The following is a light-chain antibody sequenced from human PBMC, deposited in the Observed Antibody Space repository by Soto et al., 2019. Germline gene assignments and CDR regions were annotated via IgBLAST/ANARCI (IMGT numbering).Light chain of an antibody. CDR2: DVS. J-gene: IGLJ2*01. CDR3: SSYGGSNNLI. Sequence: QSVLTQPPSASGSPGQSVTISCTGTSSDVGGYNYVSWYQQYPGKAPKLLIYDVSERPSGVPDRFSGSKSGNTASLTVSGLQAEDEADYYCSSYGGSNNLIFGGGTKLTVL. CDR1: SSDVGGYNY. V-gene: IGLV2-8*01.